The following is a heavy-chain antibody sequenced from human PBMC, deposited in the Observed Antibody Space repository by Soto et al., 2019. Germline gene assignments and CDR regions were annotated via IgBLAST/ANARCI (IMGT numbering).Heavy chain of an antibody. CDR2: IIPLHNTS. CDR3: AIWSNWNPLYYRGMDV. CDR1: GGAFTNYS. J-gene: IGHJ6*02. D-gene: IGHD1-20*01. V-gene: IGHV1-69*06. Sequence: QVQLLQSGAEVKKPGSSVKVSCKVSGGAFTNYSLNWVRHAPGQGLEWLGGIIPLHNTSNYSQKLLGRGSVTADISSNTVYMHLSGLASDDAATYYCAIWSNWNPLYYRGMDVCGQGTTVTVSS.